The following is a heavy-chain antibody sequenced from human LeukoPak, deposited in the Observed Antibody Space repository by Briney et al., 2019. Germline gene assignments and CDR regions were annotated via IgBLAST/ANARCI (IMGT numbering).Heavy chain of an antibody. CDR2: INHSGST. CDR3: ARPQYSSSWYPYYYMDV. D-gene: IGHD6-13*01. Sequence: PSETLSLTCAVYGGSFSGYYWSWIRQPPGKGLEWIGEINHSGSTNYNPSLKSRVTISVDTSKNQFSLKLSSVTAADTAVYYCARPQYSSSWYPYYYMDVWGKGTTVTISS. V-gene: IGHV4-34*01. CDR1: GGSFSGYY. J-gene: IGHJ6*03.